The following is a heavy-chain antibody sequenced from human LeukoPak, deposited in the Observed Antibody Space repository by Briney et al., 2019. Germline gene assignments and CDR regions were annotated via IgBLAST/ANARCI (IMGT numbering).Heavy chain of an antibody. J-gene: IGHJ4*02. D-gene: IGHD4-17*01. CDR3: ASLTTVNPPGYFDY. V-gene: IGHV3-48*01. Sequence: GGSLRLSCAASGFTFYSYSRNWVRQAPGKGLEWVSYISAISNTMYYADSVKGRFTISRDNAKSSLFLQMNSLRAEDTAVYYCASLTTVNPPGYFDYWGQGTLVIVSS. CDR1: GFTFYSYS. CDR2: ISAISNTM.